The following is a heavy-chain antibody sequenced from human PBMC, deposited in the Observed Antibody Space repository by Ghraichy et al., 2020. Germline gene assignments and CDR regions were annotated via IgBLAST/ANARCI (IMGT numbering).Heavy chain of an antibody. Sequence: GSLRLSCAASGFTFSSYSMNWVRQAPGKGLEWVSSISSSSYIYYAGSVKGRFTISRDNAKNSLYLQMNSLRAEDTAVYYCARGKREQLVIHDAFDIWGQGTMVTVSS. CDR1: GFTFSSYS. D-gene: IGHD6-6*01. J-gene: IGHJ3*02. CDR3: ARGKREQLVIHDAFDI. V-gene: IGHV3-21*01. CDR2: ISSSSYI.